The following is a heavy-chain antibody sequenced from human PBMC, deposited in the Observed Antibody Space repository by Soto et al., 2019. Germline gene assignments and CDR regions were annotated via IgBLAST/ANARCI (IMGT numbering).Heavy chain of an antibody. D-gene: IGHD3-9*01. J-gene: IGHJ5*02. CDR1: GGSISNYY. CDR2: VYYSGST. V-gene: IGHV4-59*01. CDR3: VRDYLLTGFNP. Sequence: SETLSLTCTVSGGSISNYYWTWVRQPPGKGLEWIGYVYYSGSTNYNPSLESRVTISIDASKNQFSLKMKSVTAADTAVYYCVRDYLLTGFNPWGQGALVTVSS.